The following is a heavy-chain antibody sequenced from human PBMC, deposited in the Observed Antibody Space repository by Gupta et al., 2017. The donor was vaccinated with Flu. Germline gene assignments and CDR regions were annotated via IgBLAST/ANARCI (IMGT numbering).Heavy chain of an antibody. Sequence: WVSAISGSGGSTYYADSVKGRFTISRDNSKNTLYLQMNSLRAEDTAVYYCAKVGLFDWLLVEVPLYYYYMDVWGKGTTVTVSS. V-gene: IGHV3-23*01. CDR3: AKVGLFDWLLVEVPLYYYYMDV. D-gene: IGHD3-9*01. J-gene: IGHJ6*03. CDR2: ISGSGGST.